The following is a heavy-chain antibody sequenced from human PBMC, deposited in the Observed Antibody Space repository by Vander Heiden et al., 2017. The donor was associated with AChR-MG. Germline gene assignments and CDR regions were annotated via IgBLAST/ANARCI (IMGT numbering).Heavy chain of an antibody. CDR3: AGRNYYYMDV. J-gene: IGHJ6*03. Sequence: QVQLQESGPGLVKPSETLSLTCTVSSGSISSYYWSWIRQPPGKGLEWIGYIYYSGSTNYNPSLKSRVTISVDTSKNQFSLRLSSVTAADTAVYYCAGRNYYYMDVWGKGTTVTVSS. V-gene: IGHV4-59*01. CDR2: IYYSGST. CDR1: SGSISSYY.